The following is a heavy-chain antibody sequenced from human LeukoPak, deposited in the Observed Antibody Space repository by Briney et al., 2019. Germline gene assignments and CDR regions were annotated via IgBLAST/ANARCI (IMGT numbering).Heavy chain of an antibody. Sequence: GGSPRLSCAASGFTFDDYGMTWVRQGPGKGLEWVSGINWSGDSTGYSDSVKGRFTISRDNAKNSLYLQMNSLRAEDTALYYCTRRTYGATAGRGDPYYFNNWGQGILVTVSS. D-gene: IGHD6-13*01. J-gene: IGHJ4*02. CDR1: GFTFDDYG. CDR2: INWSGDST. CDR3: TRRTYGATAGRGDPYYFNN. V-gene: IGHV3-20*04.